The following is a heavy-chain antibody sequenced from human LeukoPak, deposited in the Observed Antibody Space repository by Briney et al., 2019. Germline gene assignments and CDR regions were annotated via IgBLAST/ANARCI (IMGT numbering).Heavy chain of an antibody. V-gene: IGHV1-18*01. D-gene: IGHD3-10*01. Sequence: SVKVSCKASGYTFTSYGISWVRQAPGQGLEWMGWISAYNGNTNYAQKLQGRVTMTRDTSTSTVYMELSSLRSEDTAVYYCARDQSGNGGNWFDPWGQGTLVTVSS. J-gene: IGHJ5*02. CDR2: ISAYNGNT. CDR1: GYTFTSYG. CDR3: ARDQSGNGGNWFDP.